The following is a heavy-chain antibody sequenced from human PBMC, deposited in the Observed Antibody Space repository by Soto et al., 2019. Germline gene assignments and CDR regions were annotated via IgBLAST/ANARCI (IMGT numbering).Heavy chain of an antibody. V-gene: IGHV3-74*01. Sequence: EVQLVESGGGLVQPGGSLRLSCAASGFTFSSYWMHWVRQAPGKGLVWVSRINSDGSSTSYADSVKGRFTISRDNAKNTLYLQMNSLRAEDTAVYYCARVMGLAASGPYYDYGMDVWGQGTTVTVSS. J-gene: IGHJ6*02. CDR3: ARVMGLAASGPYYDYGMDV. CDR2: INSDGSST. D-gene: IGHD6-13*01. CDR1: GFTFSSYW.